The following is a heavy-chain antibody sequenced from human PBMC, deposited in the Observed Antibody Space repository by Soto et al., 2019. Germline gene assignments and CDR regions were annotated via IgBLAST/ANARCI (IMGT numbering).Heavy chain of an antibody. CDR1: GGSISSGGYS. CDR2: IYHSGST. D-gene: IGHD4-17*01. J-gene: IGHJ4*02. CDR3: ARASTTVTTLDY. V-gene: IGHV4-30-2*01. Sequence: QLQLQESGSGLVKPSQTLSLTCAVSGGSISSGGYSWSWIRQPPGKGLEWIGYIYHSGSTYYNPSLKSRATLSVYMSKNQFSLKLSSVTAADTAVYYCARASTTVTTLDYWGQGTLVTVSS.